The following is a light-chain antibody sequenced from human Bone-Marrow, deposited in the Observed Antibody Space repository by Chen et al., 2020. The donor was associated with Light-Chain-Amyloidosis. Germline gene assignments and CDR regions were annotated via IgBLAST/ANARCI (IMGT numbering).Light chain of an antibody. Sequence: SYVLTQPSSVSVAPGQTATIACGGNNIGSTSVHWYQQKPGQAPLLVVYDDSDRPSGIPERLSGSNAGTTATLCISRVEGVDEAAYYCKEWDRGSDRPVFGGGTKLTVL. V-gene: IGLV3-21*02. CDR3: KEWDRGSDRPV. J-gene: IGLJ3*02. CDR2: DDS. CDR1: NIGSTS.